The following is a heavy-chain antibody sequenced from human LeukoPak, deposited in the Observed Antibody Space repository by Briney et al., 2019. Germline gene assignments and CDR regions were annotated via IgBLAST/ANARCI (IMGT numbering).Heavy chain of an antibody. V-gene: IGHV3-9*01. CDR1: GFTFDDYA. CDR3: AKGLYSSSWYYFDY. CDR2: ISWNSGRI. J-gene: IGHJ4*02. Sequence: GGSLRLSCAASGFTFDDYAMHWVRQAPGKGLEWVSSISWNSGRIGYADSVKGRFTISRDNAKNSLYLQMNSLRAEDTALYYCAKGLYSSSWYYFDYWGQGTLVTVSS. D-gene: IGHD6-13*01.